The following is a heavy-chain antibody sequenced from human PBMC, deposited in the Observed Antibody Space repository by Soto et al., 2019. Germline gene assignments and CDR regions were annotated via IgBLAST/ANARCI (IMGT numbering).Heavy chain of an antibody. D-gene: IGHD2-15*01. V-gene: IGHV3-23*01. CDR2: ISGSGGST. CDR3: ATDIVVVVAAKGFDPSWLFDI. CDR1: GFTFSSYA. J-gene: IGHJ3*02. Sequence: EVQLLESGGGLVQPGGSLRLSCAASGFTFSSYAMSWVRQAPGKGLEWVSAISGSGGSTYYADSVKGRFTISRDNSKNTLYLQMSSLRAEDTAVYYCATDIVVVVAAKGFDPSWLFDIWGQGTMVTVSS.